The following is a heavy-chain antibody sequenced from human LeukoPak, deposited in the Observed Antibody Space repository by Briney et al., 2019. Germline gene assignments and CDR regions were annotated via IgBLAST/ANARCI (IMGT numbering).Heavy chain of an antibody. CDR3: ARADRDPFDYYYYMDV. CDR1: GFTFSSYW. D-gene: IGHD2-15*01. CDR2: INSDGSST. Sequence: GGSLRLSCAASGFTFSSYWMHWVRQAPGKGLVWVSRINSDGSSTSYADSVKGRFTISRDNAKNTLYLQMNSLRAEDTAVYYCARADRDPFDYYYYMDVWGKGTTVTVSS. V-gene: IGHV3-74*01. J-gene: IGHJ6*03.